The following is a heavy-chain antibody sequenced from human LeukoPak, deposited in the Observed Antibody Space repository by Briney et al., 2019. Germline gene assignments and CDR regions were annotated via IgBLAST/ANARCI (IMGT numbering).Heavy chain of an antibody. CDR3: ARPYCSGGSCYSYFDY. CDR2: INPNSGGT. CDR1: GYTFTVYY. D-gene: IGHD2-15*01. Sequence: ASVKVSCKASGYTFTVYYMHWVRQAPGQGLEWMGWINPNSGGTNYAQKFQGRVTMTRDTSISTAYMELSRLRSDDTAVYYCARPYCSGGSCYSYFDYWGQGTLVTVSS. V-gene: IGHV1-2*02. J-gene: IGHJ4*02.